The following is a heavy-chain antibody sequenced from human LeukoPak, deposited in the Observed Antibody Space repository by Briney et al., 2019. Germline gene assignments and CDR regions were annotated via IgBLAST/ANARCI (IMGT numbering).Heavy chain of an antibody. CDR1: GGSISSYY. Sequence: SETLSLTCTVSGGSISSYYWNWIRQPPGKGLEWIGYIYYSGYTNYNPSLKSRVTISVDTSKNQFSLKLSSVTAADTAVYYCARGMTNAYWGQGTLVTVSS. V-gene: IGHV4-59*01. CDR2: IYYSGYT. D-gene: IGHD2-8*01. J-gene: IGHJ4*02. CDR3: ARGMTNAY.